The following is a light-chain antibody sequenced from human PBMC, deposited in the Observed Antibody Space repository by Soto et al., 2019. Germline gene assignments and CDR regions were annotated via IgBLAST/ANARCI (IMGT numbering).Light chain of an antibody. CDR3: SSYTTSITLVV. Sequence: QSVLTQPASVSGSPGQSITIAYTGTSSDVGGFNFLSWYQQHPGKAPKLLIYGVSNRPSGVSNRFSGSKSGNTASLTISGLQTDDEADYYCSSYTTSITLVVFGGGTKLTVL. J-gene: IGLJ2*01. CDR2: GVS. CDR1: SSDVGGFNF. V-gene: IGLV2-14*01.